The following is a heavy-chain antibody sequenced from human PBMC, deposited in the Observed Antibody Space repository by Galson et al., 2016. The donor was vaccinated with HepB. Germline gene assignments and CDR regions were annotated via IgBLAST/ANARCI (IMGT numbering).Heavy chain of an antibody. CDR2: IYPDDSET. D-gene: IGHD3-16*01. CDR3: ARGAGGLYSGSSFDF. J-gene: IGHJ4*02. CDR1: EYSFTNHW. V-gene: IGHV5-51*01. Sequence: QSGAEVKKPGESLKISCKGSEYSFTNHWIGWVRQMPGKGLECMGIIYPDDSETRYSPSFQGQVTMSVDKSINTAYLQWSSLTASDTALYFCARGAGGLYSGSSFDFWGQGTLVTVSS.